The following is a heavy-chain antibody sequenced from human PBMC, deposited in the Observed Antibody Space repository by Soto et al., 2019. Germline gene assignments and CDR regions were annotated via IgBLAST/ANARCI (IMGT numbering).Heavy chain of an antibody. V-gene: IGHV3-66*01. CDR3: ARDAGLADAFDI. Sequence: EVQLVESGGGLVQPGGSLRLSCAASGFTVSSNYMSWVRQAPGKGLEWVSVIYSDSSTYYADSVKGRFTISRDNSKNTLYLQMNSLRAEDTAVYYCARDAGLADAFDIWGQGTMVTVSS. CDR1: GFTVSSNY. CDR2: IYSDSST. J-gene: IGHJ3*02.